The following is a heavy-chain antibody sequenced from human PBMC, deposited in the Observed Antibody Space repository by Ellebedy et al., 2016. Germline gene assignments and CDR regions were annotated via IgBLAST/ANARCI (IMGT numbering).Heavy chain of an antibody. J-gene: IGHJ5*02. CDR1: GYSFTSYW. V-gene: IGHV5-51*01. CDR2: IYPGDSDT. D-gene: IGHD3-16*01. Sequence: KVSXXGSGYSFTSYWIGCVRQMPGKGLEWMGIIYPGDSDTRYSPSFQGQVTISADKSISTAYLQWSSLKASDTAMYYCARQGWGNWFNPWGQGTLVTVSS. CDR3: ARQGWGNWFNP.